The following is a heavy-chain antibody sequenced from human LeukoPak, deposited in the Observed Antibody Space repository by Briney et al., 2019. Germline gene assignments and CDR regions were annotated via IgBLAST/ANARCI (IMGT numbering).Heavy chain of an antibody. D-gene: IGHD3-10*01. Sequence: ASVKVSCKASGYTFTSYDINWVRQATGQGLEWMGWMNPNSGDTGYAQKFQGRVTITRNTSISTAYMELSSLRSEDTAVYYCARGHLLWFGGRRFDPWGQGTPVTVSS. CDR3: ARGHLLWFGGRRFDP. J-gene: IGHJ5*02. V-gene: IGHV1-8*03. CDR1: GYTFTSYD. CDR2: MNPNSGDT.